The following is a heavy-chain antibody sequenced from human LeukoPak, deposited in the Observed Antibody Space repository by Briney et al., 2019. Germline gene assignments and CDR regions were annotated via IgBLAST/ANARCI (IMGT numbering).Heavy chain of an antibody. Sequence: GGSLRLSCAASGLTFNFNGMSWFRQAPGKGLEWVSAISGTGNTYYAGSVKGRFTISRDKSKNTLYLQMDSPRVEDTATYYCAKDGTGCGGDCYSDFWGQGTLVTVSS. J-gene: IGHJ4*02. V-gene: IGHV3-23*01. CDR2: ISGTGNT. D-gene: IGHD2-21*02. CDR3: AKDGTGCGGDCYSDF. CDR1: GLTFNFNG.